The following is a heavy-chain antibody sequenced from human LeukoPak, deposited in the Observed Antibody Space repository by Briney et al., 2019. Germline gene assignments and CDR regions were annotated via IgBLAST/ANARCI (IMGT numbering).Heavy chain of an antibody. CDR1: GFSFRSYS. Sequence: GGSLRLSCAASGFSFRSYSMNWVRQAPGKGLEWVSYISGSNSTIYYADSVKGRFTISRDNAKNTLFLQMNSLRAEDTAVYYCARDPGKTTFDYWGQGTLVTVSS. CDR3: ARDPGKTTFDY. V-gene: IGHV3-48*04. CDR2: ISGSNSTI. D-gene: IGHD1-14*01. J-gene: IGHJ4*02.